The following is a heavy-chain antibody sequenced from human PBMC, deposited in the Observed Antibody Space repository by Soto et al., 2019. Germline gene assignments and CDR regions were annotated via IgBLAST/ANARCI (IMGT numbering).Heavy chain of an antibody. CDR1: GDTFSSYA. CDR3: ARGVVPAANEEYYVHF. D-gene: IGHD2-2*01. J-gene: IGHJ4*02. V-gene: IGHV1-69*01. Sequence: QVQLVQSGAEVKKPGSSVKVSCKASGDTFSSYAISWVRQAPGQGLEWMGGIIPIFGTANYAQKFQGRVTITADESTSTAYMDLSSLRSEDTAVYYCARGVVPAANEEYYVHFWGQGTLVTVSS. CDR2: IIPIFGTA.